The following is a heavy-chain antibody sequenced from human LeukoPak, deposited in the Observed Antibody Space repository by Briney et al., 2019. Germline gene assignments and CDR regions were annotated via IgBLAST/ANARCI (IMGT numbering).Heavy chain of an antibody. Sequence: SVTVSYLPSRYTFPDYYILWVRQAPRHGLECMGWIYPNRCGPNHPQQFQGRVTMTRDTSISTAYMELSRLRSDDTAVYYCARGGSGSYFSWLDPWGQGTLVTVSS. CDR2: IYPNRCGP. V-gene: IGHV1-2*02. D-gene: IGHD3-10*01. CDR3: ARGGSGSYFSWLDP. CDR1: RYTFPDYY. J-gene: IGHJ5*02.